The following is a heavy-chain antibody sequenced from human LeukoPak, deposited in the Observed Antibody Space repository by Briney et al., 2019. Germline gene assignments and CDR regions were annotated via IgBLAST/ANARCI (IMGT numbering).Heavy chain of an antibody. CDR3: AKDSSPPELAVGAHGFYYYYMDV. D-gene: IGHD1-26*01. CDR2: ISSTGSTK. Sequence: GGSLRLSCAASGFTFTFSDYYMSWIRQAPGKGLEWVSFISSTGSTKYYADSVKGRFTISRDNSKNTLYLQMNSLRAEDTAVYYCAKDSSPPELAVGAHGFYYYYMDVWGKGTTVTVSS. J-gene: IGHJ6*03. V-gene: IGHV3-11*01. CDR1: GFTFTFSDYY.